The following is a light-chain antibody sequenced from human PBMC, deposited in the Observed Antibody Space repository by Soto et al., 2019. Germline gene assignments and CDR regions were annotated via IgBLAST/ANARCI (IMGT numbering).Light chain of an antibody. CDR1: SSDVGGYNY. J-gene: IGLJ1*01. Sequence: QSALTQPPSASGSFGQSVTISCTGTSSDVGGYNYVSWYQQHPGKAPKLMIYEVSERPSVVPDRFSGSKSANTASLTVSGRQADDEADYYCSSYSGTNYHYVFGTGTKLTVL. CDR3: SSYSGTNYHYV. CDR2: EVS. V-gene: IGLV2-8*01.